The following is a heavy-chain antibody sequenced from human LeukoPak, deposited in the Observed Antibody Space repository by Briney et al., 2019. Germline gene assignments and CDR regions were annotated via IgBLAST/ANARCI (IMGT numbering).Heavy chain of an antibody. Sequence: PGGSLRLSCAASGFTFNNYSMNWVRQAPGKGLEWVSYISSSSSTIYYADSVKGRFTISRDNAKNSLYLQMNSLRDEDTAVYYCARDLPNFLYYFDYWGQGTLVTVSS. CDR2: ISSSSSTI. J-gene: IGHJ4*02. CDR1: GFTFNNYS. CDR3: ARDLPNFLYYFDY. V-gene: IGHV3-48*02. D-gene: IGHD1-1*01.